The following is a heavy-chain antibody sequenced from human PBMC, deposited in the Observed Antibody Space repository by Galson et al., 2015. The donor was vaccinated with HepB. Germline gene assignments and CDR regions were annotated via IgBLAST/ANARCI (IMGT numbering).Heavy chain of an antibody. D-gene: IGHD3/OR15-3a*01. J-gene: IGHJ4*02. CDR1: GFTFSDYW. V-gene: IGHV3-7*01. CDR2: IKKDGSDK. Sequence: SLRLSCAASGFTFSDYWMTWVRQAPGKGLEWVATIKKDGSDKKYVDSVKGRFTISRDNAKNSLYLQMNSLRAEDMAVYYCVRGGGWTADYWGQGTLVTVSS. CDR3: VRGGGWTADY.